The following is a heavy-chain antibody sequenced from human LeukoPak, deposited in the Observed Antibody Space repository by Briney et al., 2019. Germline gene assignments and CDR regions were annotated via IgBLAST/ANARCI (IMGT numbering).Heavy chain of an antibody. CDR2: IYPGDSDT. V-gene: IGHV5-51*01. CDR3: ARRMDSGSRRAPFDY. J-gene: IGHJ4*02. CDR1: GYSFATYW. Sequence: GESLKISCKGSGYSFATYWIGWVRQMPGKGLEWMGIIYPGDSDTRYSPSFQGQVTISADKSINTAYLQWSSLKASDTAMYYCARRMDSGSRRAPFDYWGQGTLVTVSS. D-gene: IGHD1-26*01.